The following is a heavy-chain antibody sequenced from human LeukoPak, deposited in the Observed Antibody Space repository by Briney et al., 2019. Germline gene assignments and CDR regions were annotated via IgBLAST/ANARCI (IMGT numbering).Heavy chain of an antibody. D-gene: IGHD2-21*02. J-gene: IGHJ3*02. CDR1: GYTFDENH. CDR3: AREFMRVTAFDI. CDR2: INPHSGGT. Sequence: ASVKVSCKASGYTFDENHIHWVRQAPGQGPEWMGWINPHSGGTNYGENFQGRVTLIRDTSISTAYMDLSSLISDDTAVYYCAREFMRVTAFDIWGQGTMVTVSS. V-gene: IGHV1-2*02.